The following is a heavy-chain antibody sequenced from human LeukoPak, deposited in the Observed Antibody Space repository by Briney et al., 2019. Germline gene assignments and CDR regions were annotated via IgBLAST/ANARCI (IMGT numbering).Heavy chain of an antibody. V-gene: IGHV3-66*01. Sequence: GGSLRLSCAASGLIVSSYYMSWVRQAPGKGLEWVSIIYRDGNTNYADSVKGRFTISRDNSKNTLSLQMNSLRAEDTAVYYCACSGPYSNGGVMTDYWGQGTLVTVSS. CDR1: GLIVSSYY. CDR2: IYRDGNT. CDR3: ACSGPYSNGGVMTDY. J-gene: IGHJ4*02. D-gene: IGHD6-19*01.